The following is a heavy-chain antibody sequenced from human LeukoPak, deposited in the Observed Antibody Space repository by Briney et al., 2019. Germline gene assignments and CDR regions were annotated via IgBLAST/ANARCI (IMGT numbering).Heavy chain of an antibody. Sequence: PSETLSLTCTVSGGSISSGSYYWSWIRQPAGKGLEWIGRIYTSGSTNYNPSLKSRVTISVDTSKNQFSLKLSSVTAADTAVYYCARTTDTAMVWPGYYFDYWGQGTLVTVSS. CDR2: IYTSGST. J-gene: IGHJ4*02. CDR3: ARTTDTAMVWPGYYFDY. V-gene: IGHV4-61*02. CDR1: GGSISSGSYY. D-gene: IGHD5-18*01.